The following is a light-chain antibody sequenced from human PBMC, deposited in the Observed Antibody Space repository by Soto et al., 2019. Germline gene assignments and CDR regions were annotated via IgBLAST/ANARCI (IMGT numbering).Light chain of an antibody. CDR2: RND. CDR1: SSNLGTHY. Sequence: QPLLTQPPPASGTPGQRATISCSGSSSNLGTHYVSWYQHLPGTAPKLLIYRNDQRRSGVPDRFSGYRSGTSASLAISGLRSEDESDYYCAAWDDRLSGYVFGTGTKVTVL. J-gene: IGLJ1*01. V-gene: IGLV1-47*01. CDR3: AAWDDRLSGYV.